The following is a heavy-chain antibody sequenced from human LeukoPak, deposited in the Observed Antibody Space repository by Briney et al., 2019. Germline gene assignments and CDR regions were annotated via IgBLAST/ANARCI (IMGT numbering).Heavy chain of an antibody. CDR1: GFTFSSYG. CDR3: AREYYYDSTWFDP. Sequence: GGSLRLSCAASGFTFSSYGMHWVRQAPGKGLEWVTFIQYDGNNKYYADSVKGRFTISRDNSKNTLYLQMSSLRAEDTAVYYCAREYYYDSTWFDPWGQGTLVTVSS. V-gene: IGHV3-30*02. J-gene: IGHJ5*02. D-gene: IGHD3-22*01. CDR2: IQYDGNNK.